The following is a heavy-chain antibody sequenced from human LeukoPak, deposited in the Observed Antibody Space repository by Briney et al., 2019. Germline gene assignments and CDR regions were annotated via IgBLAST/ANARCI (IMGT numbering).Heavy chain of an antibody. CDR2: IYISGST. J-gene: IGHJ6*03. Sequence: SETLSLTCTVSGGSISSYYWSWIRQPPGKGLEWIGYIYISGSTNYNPSLKSRVTISVDTSKNQFSLKLSSVTAADTAVYYCAGTSGYYYYMDVWGKGTTVTVSS. CDR3: AGTSGYYYYMDV. V-gene: IGHV4-4*09. D-gene: IGHD2-2*01. CDR1: GGSISSYY.